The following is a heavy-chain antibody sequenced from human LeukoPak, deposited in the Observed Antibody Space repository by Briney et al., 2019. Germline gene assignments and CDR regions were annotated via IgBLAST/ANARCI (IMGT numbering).Heavy chain of an antibody. CDR3: ARDPTITTRGGLSDI. D-gene: IGHD3-3*01. Sequence: GGSLRLSCAASGFTFSSYSMSWVRQAPGKGLEWVSSISSSSSYIYYADSVKGRFTISRDNAKNSLYLQMNSLRAEDTAVYYCARDPTITTRGGLSDIWGRDNGHRLF. J-gene: IGHJ3*02. CDR2: ISSSSSYI. V-gene: IGHV3-21*01. CDR1: GFTFSSYS.